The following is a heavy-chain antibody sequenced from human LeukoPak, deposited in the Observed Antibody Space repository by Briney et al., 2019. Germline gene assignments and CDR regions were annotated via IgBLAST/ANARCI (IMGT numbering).Heavy chain of an antibody. CDR2: IYYSGST. CDR1: GGSISSYY. CDR3: ARGASGFLEWLPHY. J-gene: IGHJ4*02. Sequence: PSETLSLTCTVSGGSISSYYWSWIRQPPGKGLEWIGYIYYSGSTNYNPSLKSRVTISVDTSKNQFSLKLSSVTAADTAVYYCARGASGFLEWLPHYWGQETLVTVSS. D-gene: IGHD3-3*01. V-gene: IGHV4-59*01.